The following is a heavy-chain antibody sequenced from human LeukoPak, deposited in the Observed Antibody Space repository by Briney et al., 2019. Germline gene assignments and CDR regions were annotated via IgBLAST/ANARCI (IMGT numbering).Heavy chain of an antibody. D-gene: IGHD5-18*01. CDR1: GFTFNYFS. CDR3: TSPSAMADY. J-gene: IGHJ4*02. CDR2: IRSKAKSYAT. Sequence: PGGSLRLSCAASGFTFNYFSVNWVRQAPGKGLEWVGRIRSKAKSYATAYAASVKGRFTISRDDSKNTAYLQMNSLKTEDTAVYYCTSPSAMADYWGQGTLVTVSS. V-gene: IGHV3-73*01.